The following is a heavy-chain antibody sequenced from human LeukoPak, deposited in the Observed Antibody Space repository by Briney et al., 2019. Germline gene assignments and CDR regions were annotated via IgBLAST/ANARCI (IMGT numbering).Heavy chain of an antibody. CDR1: GFTFSSYA. CDR2: VSEDGTND. D-gene: IGHD2-2*01. Sequence: GRSLRLSCGASGFTFSSYAMHWVRQPPGKGLEWVAVVSEDGTNDYYADSVKGRFTISRDNSKNTLYLQLNSLRVEDTAVYYCTRDHLGYCSSTSCYYLDYWGQGTLVTVSS. CDR3: TRDHLGYCSSTSCYYLDY. J-gene: IGHJ4*02. V-gene: IGHV3-30*04.